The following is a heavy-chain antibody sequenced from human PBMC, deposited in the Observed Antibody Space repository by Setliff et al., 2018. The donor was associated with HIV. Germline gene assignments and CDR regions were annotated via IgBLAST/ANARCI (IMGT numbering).Heavy chain of an antibody. D-gene: IGHD5-12*01. Sequence: GASVKVSCKASGYTFTSYYIHWVRQAPGQGLEWMGRINPSGGSTSYAQKFQGRVTMTRDTSTSTAHLELRSLRSDDTAVYYCARGLYEFVHWGQGTLVTVSS. CDR1: GYTFTSYY. CDR2: INPSGGST. CDR3: ARGLYEFVH. J-gene: IGHJ5*02. V-gene: IGHV1-46*01.